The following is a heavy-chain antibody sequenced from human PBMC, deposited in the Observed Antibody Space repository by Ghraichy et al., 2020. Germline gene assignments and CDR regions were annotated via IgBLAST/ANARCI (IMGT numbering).Heavy chain of an antibody. CDR2: INHSGST. Sequence: SETLSLTCAVYGGSFSGYYWSWIRQPPGKGLEWIGEINHSGSTNYNPSLKSRVTISVDTSKNQFSLKLSSVTAADTAVYYCARGHDSGSYFGYFDLWGRGTLVTVSS. V-gene: IGHV4-34*01. CDR3: ARGHDSGSYFGYFDL. D-gene: IGHD1-26*01. CDR1: GGSFSGYY. J-gene: IGHJ2*01.